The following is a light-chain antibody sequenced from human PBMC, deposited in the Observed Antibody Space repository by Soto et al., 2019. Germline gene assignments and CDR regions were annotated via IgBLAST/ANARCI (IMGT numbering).Light chain of an antibody. Sequence: QSALTQPASVSGSPGQSITISCTGTSSDVGSYNLVSWYQQHPGKAPKLMIYEGSKRPSGVSNRFSGSKSGNTASLTISGXXXEDEADYYCCSYAGSSTLVFGGGTQLTVL. V-gene: IGLV2-23*01. CDR2: EGS. J-gene: IGLJ2*01. CDR1: SSDVGSYNL. CDR3: CSYAGSSTLV.